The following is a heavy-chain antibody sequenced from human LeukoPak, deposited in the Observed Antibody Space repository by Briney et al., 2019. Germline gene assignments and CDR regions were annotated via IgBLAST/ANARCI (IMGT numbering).Heavy chain of an antibody. CDR1: GFTFDDYA. V-gene: IGHV3-9*01. J-gene: IGHJ4*02. CDR3: ARVGNTGDAVIIPAAMGFDN. Sequence: GGSLRLSCAASGFTFDDYAMHWVRQAPGKGLEWVSGISWNSGSIGYADSVKGRFTISRDNAKNSLYLQMNSLRAEDTAVYFCARVGNTGDAVIIPAAMGFDNWGQGTVVTVSS. CDR2: ISWNSGSI. D-gene: IGHD2-2*01.